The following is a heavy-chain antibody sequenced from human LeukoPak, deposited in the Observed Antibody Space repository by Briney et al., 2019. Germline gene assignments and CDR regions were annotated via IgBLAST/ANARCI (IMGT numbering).Heavy chain of an antibody. CDR1: GFTFTTYY. V-gene: IGHV3-7*01. CDR2: INKDGGEK. D-gene: IGHD5-24*01. Sequence: PGGSLRLSCAASGFTFTTYYMSWVRQAPGKGLERVANINKDGGEKYYMESVKGRFTISRDNAKNSLYLQMNSLTVEDTAVYYCARDMGWQQFDQWGQGTLVTVSS. J-gene: IGHJ4*02. CDR3: ARDMGWQQFDQ.